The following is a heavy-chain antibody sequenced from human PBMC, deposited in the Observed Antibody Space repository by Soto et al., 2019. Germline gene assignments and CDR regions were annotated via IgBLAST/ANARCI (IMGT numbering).Heavy chain of an antibody. V-gene: IGHV3-7*01. D-gene: IGHD1-1*01. CDR3: ARGIDDNASFGMDV. J-gene: IGHJ6*02. Sequence: PGGSLRLSCPASGFTFSSYGMHWVRQSRGKGLEWVANIKEDGSDKYYADSVRGRFTISRDNAKKSLYVQMNSLRVEDTAVYYCARGIDDNASFGMDVWGQGTTVTVSS. CDR1: GFTFSSYG. CDR2: IKEDGSDK.